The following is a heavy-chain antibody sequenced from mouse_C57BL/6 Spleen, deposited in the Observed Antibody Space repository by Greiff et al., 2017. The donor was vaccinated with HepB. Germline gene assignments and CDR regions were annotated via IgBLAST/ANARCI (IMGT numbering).Heavy chain of an antibody. V-gene: IGHV1-81*01. CDR1: GYTFTSYG. Sequence: VQRVESGAELARPGASVKLSCKASGYTFTSYGISWVKQRTGQGLEWIGEIYPRSGNTYYNEKFKGKATLTADKSSSTAYMELRSLTSEDSAVYFCARSGSTMVTHWYFDVWGTGTTVTVSS. CDR3: ARSGSTMVTHWYFDV. D-gene: IGHD2-2*01. CDR2: IYPRSGNT. J-gene: IGHJ1*03.